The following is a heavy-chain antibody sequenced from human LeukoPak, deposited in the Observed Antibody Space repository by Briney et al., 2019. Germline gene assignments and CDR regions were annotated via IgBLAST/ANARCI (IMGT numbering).Heavy chain of an antibody. D-gene: IGHD1-26*01. J-gene: IGHJ4*02. CDR3: AGHVLRAPGNSGSYFIDY. CDR2: IYPGDSDT. V-gene: IGHV5-51*01. Sequence: GESLKISCKGSGYSFTSYWIGWVRQMPGKGLEWMGIIYPGDSDTRYSPSFQGQVTISADKSISTAYLQWSSLKASDTAMYYCAGHVLRAPGNSGSYFIDYWGQGTLVTVSS. CDR1: GYSFTSYW.